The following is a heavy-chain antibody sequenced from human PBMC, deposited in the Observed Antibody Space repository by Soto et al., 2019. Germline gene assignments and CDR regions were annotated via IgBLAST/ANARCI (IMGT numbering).Heavy chain of an antibody. CDR3: AKPPLVAAKYYYYYGMDV. V-gene: IGHV3-23*01. D-gene: IGHD2-15*01. CDR2: ISGSGGST. J-gene: IGHJ6*02. Sequence: SLRLSCAASGFTFSSYAMSWVRQAPGKGLEWVSAISGSGGSTYYADSVKGRFTISRDNSKNTLYLQMNSLRAEDTAVYYCAKPPLVAAKYYYYYGMDVWGQGTTVTVSS. CDR1: GFTFSSYA.